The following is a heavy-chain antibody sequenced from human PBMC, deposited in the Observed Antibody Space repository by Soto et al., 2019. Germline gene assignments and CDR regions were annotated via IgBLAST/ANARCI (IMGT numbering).Heavy chain of an antibody. Sequence: QVQLVQSGAEVKKPGASVKVSCKASGYTFTSYGISWVRQAPGQGLEWMGWISAYNGNTNYAQKLQGRVTMTTDTSTSTAYMELRSLRSDDTAVYYCARDYHSLFSNPYGDYGFHSWFDPWGQGTLVTASS. CDR3: ARDYHSLFSNPYGDYGFHSWFDP. CDR2: ISAYNGNT. J-gene: IGHJ5*02. CDR1: GYTFTSYG. V-gene: IGHV1-18*01. D-gene: IGHD4-17*01.